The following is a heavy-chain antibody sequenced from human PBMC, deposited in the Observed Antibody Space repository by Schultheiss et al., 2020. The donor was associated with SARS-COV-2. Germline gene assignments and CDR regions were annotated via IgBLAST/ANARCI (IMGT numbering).Heavy chain of an antibody. D-gene: IGHD3-22*01. Sequence: GSLRLSCAVSGGSISSYYWTWIRQSPGKGLEYIGYIYYSGSTNYNPSLKSRVTMSADTSKNQFSLKLSSVTAADTAVYYCVRDDGGYFRTSWFDPWGQGTRVTVSS. CDR2: IYYSGST. V-gene: IGHV4-59*12. CDR1: GGSISSYY. CDR3: VRDDGGYFRTSWFDP. J-gene: IGHJ5*02.